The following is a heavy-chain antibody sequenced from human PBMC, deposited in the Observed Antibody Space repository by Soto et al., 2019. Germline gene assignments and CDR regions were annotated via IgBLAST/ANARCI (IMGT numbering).Heavy chain of an antibody. J-gene: IGHJ4*02. Sequence: QVQLVESGGGVVQPGRSLRLSCAASGFTFSSYGMHWVRQAPGKGLEWVAVISYDGSNKYYADSVKGRFTISRDNSKNTLYLQINSLRAEDTAEYYCAKDRRAKITMVRGLWPYLDYWGQGTLVTVSS. V-gene: IGHV3-30*18. CDR2: ISYDGSNK. CDR1: GFTFSSYG. D-gene: IGHD3-10*01. CDR3: AKDRRAKITMVRGLWPYLDY.